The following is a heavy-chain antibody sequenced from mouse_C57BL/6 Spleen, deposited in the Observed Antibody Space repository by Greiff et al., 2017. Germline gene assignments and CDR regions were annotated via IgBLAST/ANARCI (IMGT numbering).Heavy chain of an antibody. V-gene: IGHV14-4*01. CDR3: TTGEDDAGDY. Sequence: VQLQQSGAELVRPGASVKLSCTASGFNIKDDYMHWVKQRPEQGLEWIGWIDPENGDTEYASKFQGKATITADTSSNTAYLQLSSLKSEDTAVYYGTTGEDDAGDYWGQGTTLTVSS. CDR1: GFNIKDDY. J-gene: IGHJ2*01. CDR2: IDPENGDT. D-gene: IGHD2-12*01.